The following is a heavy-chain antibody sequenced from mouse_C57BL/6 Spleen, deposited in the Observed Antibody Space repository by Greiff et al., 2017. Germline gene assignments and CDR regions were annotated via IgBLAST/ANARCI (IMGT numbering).Heavy chain of an antibody. CDR2: ISYDGSN. D-gene: IGHD2-4*01. Sequence: EVKLMESGPGLVKPSQSLSLTCSVTGYSITSGYYWNWIRQFPGNKLEWMGYISYDGSNNYNPSPKNRISITRDTSKNQFLLKLNSVNTEDTATYYCSMIKTWFAYWGQGTLVTVSA. J-gene: IGHJ3*01. CDR1: GYSITSGYY. V-gene: IGHV3-6*01. CDR3: SMIKTWFAY.